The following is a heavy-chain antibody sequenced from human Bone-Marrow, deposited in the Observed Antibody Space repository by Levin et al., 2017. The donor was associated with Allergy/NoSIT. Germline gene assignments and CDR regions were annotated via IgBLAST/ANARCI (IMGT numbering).Heavy chain of an antibody. D-gene: IGHD6-19*01. V-gene: IGHV3-7*03. Sequence: HPGGSLRLSCAASGFTFRNYWMTWVRQAPGKGLEWVANIKQDGGERYYVDSVKGRFTISRDNAKSSLNLQMDSLRAGDTAVYYCARRTIAVAGPGYFQNWGQGTLVTVSP. CDR2: IKQDGGER. CDR1: GFTFRNYW. CDR3: ARRTIAVAGPGYFQN. J-gene: IGHJ1*01.